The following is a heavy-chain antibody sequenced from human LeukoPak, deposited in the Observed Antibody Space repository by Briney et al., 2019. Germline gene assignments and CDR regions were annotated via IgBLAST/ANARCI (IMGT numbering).Heavy chain of an antibody. Sequence: GSLRLSCAASGFTFSSYAMHWVRQAPGKGLEWVAVISYDGSNKYYADSVKGRFTISRDNSKNTLYLQMNSLRAEDTAVYYCARDRGGSSGWDFDAFDIWGQGTMVTVSS. CDR3: ARDRGGSSGWDFDAFDI. CDR2: ISYDGSNK. CDR1: GFTFSSYA. J-gene: IGHJ3*02. D-gene: IGHD6-19*01. V-gene: IGHV3-30-3*01.